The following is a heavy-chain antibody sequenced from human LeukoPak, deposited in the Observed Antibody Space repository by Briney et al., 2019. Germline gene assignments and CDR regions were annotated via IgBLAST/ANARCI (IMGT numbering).Heavy chain of an antibody. D-gene: IGHD6-13*01. CDR3: ARDIAAAGSYFDY. J-gene: IGHJ4*02. V-gene: IGHV4-4*02. CDR2: IYHSGST. Sequence: SGTLSPTCAVSGGSISSSNWWSWVRQPPGKGLEWIGEIYHSGSTNYNPSLKSRVTISVDKSKNQFSLKLSSVTAADTAVYYCARDIAAAGSYFDYWGQGTLVTVSS. CDR1: GGSISSSNW.